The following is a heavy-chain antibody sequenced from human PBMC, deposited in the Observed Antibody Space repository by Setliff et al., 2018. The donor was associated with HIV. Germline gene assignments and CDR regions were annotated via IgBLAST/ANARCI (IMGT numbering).Heavy chain of an antibody. V-gene: IGHV3-7*01. Sequence: GGSLRLSCAASGFTFSSDWMSWVRQAPGKGLEWVANIKPDGSGKYYVDSVKGRFTISRDNAKNSLYLQMNSLRAEDTAVYYCAKDRNDFCCFDHWGQGTLVTVSS. CDR3: AKDRNDFCCFDH. J-gene: IGHJ4*02. CDR1: GFTFSSDW. D-gene: IGHD3-3*01. CDR2: IKPDGSGK.